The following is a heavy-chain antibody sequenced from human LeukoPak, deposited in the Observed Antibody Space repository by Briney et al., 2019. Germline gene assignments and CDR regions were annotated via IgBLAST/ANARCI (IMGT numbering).Heavy chain of an antibody. CDR3: ARDRGDYDAFDI. CDR2: ISGSGGST. D-gene: IGHD2-21*01. CDR1: GFTFSTFH. J-gene: IGHJ3*02. Sequence: GGSLRLSCTASGFTFSTFHVHWVRQAPGKGLEWVSAISGSGGSTYYADSVKGRFTISRDNSKNTLYLQMNSLRAEDTAVYYCARDRGDYDAFDIWGQGTMVTVSS. V-gene: IGHV3-23*01.